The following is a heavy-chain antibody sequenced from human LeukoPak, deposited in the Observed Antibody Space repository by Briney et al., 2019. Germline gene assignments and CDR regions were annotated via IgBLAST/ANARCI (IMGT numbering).Heavy chain of an antibody. CDR2: IYYSGST. D-gene: IGHD5-18*01. J-gene: IGHJ3*02. CDR1: GGSISSSSYY. CDR3: ARDHTAIYAFDI. V-gene: IGHV4-39*07. Sequence: PSETLSLTGTVSGGSISSSSYYWGWIRQPPGKGLEWIGSIYYSGSTYYNPSLKSRVTISVDTSKNQFSLKLSSVTAADTAVYYCARDHTAIYAFDIWGQGTMVTVSS.